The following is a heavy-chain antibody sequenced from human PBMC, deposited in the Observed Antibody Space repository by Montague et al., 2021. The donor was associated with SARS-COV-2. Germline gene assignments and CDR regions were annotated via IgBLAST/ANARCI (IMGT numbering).Heavy chain of an antibody. D-gene: IGHD3-10*02. V-gene: IGHV3-21*01. CDR1: GFTFSSYE. J-gene: IGHJ4*02. CDR2: ISSSSSYT. Sequence: SLRLSCAASGFTFSSYEMNWVRQAPGKGLEWVSYISSSSSYTYYADSVKGRFTISRDNAKNSLYLQMNSLRAEDTAVYYCARGGVRQQVIGFWGQGTLVTVSS. CDR3: ARGGVRQQVIGF.